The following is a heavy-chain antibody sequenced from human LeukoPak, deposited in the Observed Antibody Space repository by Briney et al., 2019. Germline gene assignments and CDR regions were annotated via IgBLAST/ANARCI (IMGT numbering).Heavy chain of an antibody. J-gene: IGHJ4*02. CDR2: IYYSGST. V-gene: IGHV4-59*06. D-gene: IGHD5-24*01. CDR3: ARIRRDGYNIDY. CDR1: GGSISSYY. Sequence: SETLSLTCTVSGGSISSYYWSWIRQPPGKGLEWIGYIYYSGSTYYNPSLKSRVTISVDTSKNQFSLKLSSVTAADTAVYYCARIRRDGYNIDYWGQGTLVTVSS.